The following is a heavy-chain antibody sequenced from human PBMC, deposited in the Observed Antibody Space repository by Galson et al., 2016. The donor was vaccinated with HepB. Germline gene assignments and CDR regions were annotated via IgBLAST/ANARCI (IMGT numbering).Heavy chain of an antibody. V-gene: IGHV4-31*03. CDR1: AGSIRSGGYY. D-gene: IGHD1-26*01. CDR3: ARAYSGSYCFDP. CDR2: ISYSGST. J-gene: IGHJ5*02. Sequence: TLSLTCTVSAGSIRSGGYYWSWIRQLPGKGLEWIGYISYSGSTYYNPSLRSRVTISIDTSKNQFSLNLSSMTAADTAVYYCARAYSGSYCFDPWGQGSLVTVSS.